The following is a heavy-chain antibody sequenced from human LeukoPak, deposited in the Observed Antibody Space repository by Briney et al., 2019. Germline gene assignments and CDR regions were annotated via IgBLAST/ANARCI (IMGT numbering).Heavy chain of an antibody. Sequence: PGGSLRLSCPTSGLTFSRYAMSWVRQAPGRGLEWVSAISGSGGNTYYADSVKGRFTISRDNSKNTLYLQMNSLRAEDMAVYYCARDQGNDAFDIWGQGTMVTVSS. V-gene: IGHV3-23*01. D-gene: IGHD3-10*01. CDR1: GLTFSRYA. J-gene: IGHJ3*02. CDR2: ISGSGGNT. CDR3: ARDQGNDAFDI.